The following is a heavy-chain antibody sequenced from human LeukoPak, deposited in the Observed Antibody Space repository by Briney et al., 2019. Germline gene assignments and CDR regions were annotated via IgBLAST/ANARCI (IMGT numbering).Heavy chain of an antibody. CDR2: ISSNGGST. CDR3: ARRGGVVVVAATEAASNWFDP. V-gene: IGHV3-64D*06. J-gene: IGHJ5*02. CDR1: GFTFSSYA. Sequence: GGSLRLSCSASGFTFSSYAMHWVRQAPGKGLEYVSAISSNGGSTYYADSVKGRFTISRDNSKNTLYLQMSSLRAEDTAVYYCARRGGVVVVAATEAASNWFDPWGQGTLVTVSS. D-gene: IGHD2-15*01.